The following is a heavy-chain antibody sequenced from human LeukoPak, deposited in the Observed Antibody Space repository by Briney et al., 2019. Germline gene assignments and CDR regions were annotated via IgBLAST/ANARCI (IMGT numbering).Heavy chain of an antibody. Sequence: GGSLRLSCAAYGYTFSSYEMNWVRQAPGKGLEWVSFISISGSTIYYADSVKGRFTISRDNAKNSLYLQMNSLRAEDTAVYYCARTVAGLPLDAFDIWGQGTMVTVSS. CDR1: GYTFSSYE. V-gene: IGHV3-48*03. D-gene: IGHD6-19*01. CDR2: ISISGSTI. J-gene: IGHJ3*02. CDR3: ARTVAGLPLDAFDI.